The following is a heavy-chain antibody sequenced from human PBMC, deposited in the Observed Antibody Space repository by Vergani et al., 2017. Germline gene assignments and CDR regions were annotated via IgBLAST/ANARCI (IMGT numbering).Heavy chain of an antibody. Sequence: QVQVVESGGGLVKPGGSLRLSCAASGFIFSDYYMSWIRQAPGKGLEWVSYISSRGSSIYYADSVKGRFTISRDNAKNSLYLQMNSLRAEDTAVYYCARXTWYSGADYYYMDVWGKGTTVTVSS. CDR3: ARXTWYSGADYYYMDV. D-gene: IGHD1-26*01. CDR1: GFIFSDYY. J-gene: IGHJ6*03. CDR2: ISSRGSSI. V-gene: IGHV3-11*01.